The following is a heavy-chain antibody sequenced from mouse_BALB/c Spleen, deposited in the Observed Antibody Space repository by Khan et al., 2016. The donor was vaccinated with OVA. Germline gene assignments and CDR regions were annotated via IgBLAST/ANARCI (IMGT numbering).Heavy chain of an antibody. D-gene: IGHD2-3*01. J-gene: IGHJ2*01. CDR3: ARTGYYHFDY. CDR2: IGSDSSTI. CDR1: GFTFSGFG. V-gene: IGHV5-17*02. Sequence: EVELVESGGGLVQPGGSRKLSCAASGFTFSGFGMHWVRQAPEKGLEWVAFIGSDSSTIYYADTVKGRFTISRDNPKKTLFLQMTSLRSEDTAMYCCARTGYYHFDYWGQGTTLTVSS.